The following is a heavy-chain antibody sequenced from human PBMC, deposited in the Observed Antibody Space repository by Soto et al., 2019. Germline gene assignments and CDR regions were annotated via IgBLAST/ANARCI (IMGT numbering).Heavy chain of an antibody. V-gene: IGHV1-3*01. Sequence: QVHLVQSGAEMEKPGASVKVSCKASGYSFTTFAIHWVRQAPGQGLEWLGWINVGNGNTKSSQKFQGRVTLTSDPSAPTANTELSSLTSEDTAVYFCARIGKFISEAGRYYFYYGLDVWGQGTTVTVSS. CDR1: GYSFTTFA. D-gene: IGHD6-13*01. J-gene: IGHJ6*02. CDR2: INVGNGNT. CDR3: ARIGKFISEAGRYYFYYGLDV.